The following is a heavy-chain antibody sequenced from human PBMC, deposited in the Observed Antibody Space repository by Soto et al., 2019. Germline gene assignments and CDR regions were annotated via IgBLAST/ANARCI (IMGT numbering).Heavy chain of an antibody. D-gene: IGHD1-1*01. CDR2: ISWDGGTT. V-gene: IGHV3-43*01. CDR3: ATDGSQKVDDGSWLGS. CDR1: GFTFRDYT. J-gene: IGHJ5*01. Sequence: EVQLVESGGDVVQPGGSLRLSCAASGFTFRDYTIHWVRQAPGKGLEWVSLISWDGGTTYYTHSVKGRFTISRDNSKNSLYLQMISLRPADTALFYCATDGSQKVDDGSWLGSWGQGTLVTVSS.